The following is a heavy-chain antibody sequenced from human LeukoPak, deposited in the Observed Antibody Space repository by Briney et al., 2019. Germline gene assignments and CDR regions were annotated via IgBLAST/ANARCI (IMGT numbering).Heavy chain of an antibody. CDR2: IYTSGST. CDR1: GGSISSCY. D-gene: IGHD2-2*01. V-gene: IGHV4-4*07. CDR3: ARVCSSTSCYGSDY. Sequence: SETLSLTCTVSGGSISSCYWSWIRQPAGKGLEWIGRIYTSGSTNYNPSLKSRVTMSVDTSKNQFSLKLSSVTAADTAVYYCARVCSSTSCYGSDYWGQGTLVTVSS. J-gene: IGHJ4*02.